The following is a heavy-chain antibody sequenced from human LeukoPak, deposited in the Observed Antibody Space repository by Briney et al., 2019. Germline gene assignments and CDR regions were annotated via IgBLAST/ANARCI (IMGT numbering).Heavy chain of an antibody. CDR2: IKSDGITI. D-gene: IGHD6-19*01. V-gene: IGHV3-74*01. CDR3: EKEIGYRRGSGSYYGMDV. Sequence: GGSLRLSCAASGFTFSNYMMHWVRQAPGKGLVWVSRIKSDGITITYADSVKGRFTISRDNAKNTLYLQMNSLRAEDTALYYCEKEIGYRRGSGSYYGMDVWGQGTTVTVSS. CDR1: GFTFSNYM. J-gene: IGHJ6*02.